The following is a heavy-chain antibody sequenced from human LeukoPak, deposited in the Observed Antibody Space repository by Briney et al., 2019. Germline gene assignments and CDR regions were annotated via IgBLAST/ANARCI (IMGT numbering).Heavy chain of an antibody. D-gene: IGHD1-26*01. CDR3: ARKYSGSYELYFDY. V-gene: IGHV4-39*07. CDR1: GGSISSSSYY. CDR2: IYYSGST. Sequence: SETLSLTCTVSGGSISSSSYYRGWIRQPPGKGLEWIGSIYYSGSTYYNPSLKSRVTISVDTSKNQFSLKLSSVTAADTAVYYCARKYSGSYELYFDYWGQGTLVTVSS. J-gene: IGHJ4*02.